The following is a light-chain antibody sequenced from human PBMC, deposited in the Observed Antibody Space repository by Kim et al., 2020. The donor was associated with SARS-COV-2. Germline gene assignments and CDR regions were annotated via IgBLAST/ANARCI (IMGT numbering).Light chain of an antibody. V-gene: IGKV1-16*01. J-gene: IGKJ4*01. Sequence: SASVRDRLTFTCRASQGIINSLAWFQQKPGKAPKSLIYPASSLRSGVPSRFSGSGSGTEFTLTISSLQPEDFATYYCQQHNSFPLTFGGVTRVEI. CDR2: PAS. CDR3: QQHNSFPLT. CDR1: QGIINS.